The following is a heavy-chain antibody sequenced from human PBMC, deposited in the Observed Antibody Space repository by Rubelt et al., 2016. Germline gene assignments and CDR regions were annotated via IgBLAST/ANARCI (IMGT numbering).Heavy chain of an antibody. J-gene: IGHJ3*02. Sequence: QLQLQESGPGLVKPSETLSLTCNVSGGSINSNTYYWGWIRQPPGKGLEWIGSIYYSGSTYYNPSLNSRVTISVDMSKNHFSLKLRSVTAADTAVYYCATSPKLEDAFDIWGQGTMVTVSS. D-gene: IGHD3-10*01. CDR1: GGSINSNTYY. CDR2: IYYSGST. CDR3: ATSPKLEDAFDI. V-gene: IGHV4-39*02.